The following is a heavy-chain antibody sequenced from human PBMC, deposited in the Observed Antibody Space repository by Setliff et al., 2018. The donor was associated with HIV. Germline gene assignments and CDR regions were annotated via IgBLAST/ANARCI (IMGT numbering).Heavy chain of an antibody. Sequence: ASVKVSCKASGYSFTTYAIHWVRQAPGQRLAWMGWLNAGDGDSGPSQEFRGRVIFTRDTSASTAYMELTSLRSDDTAVYYCAKSRVGFSVPYDAFDIWGQGTMVTVSS. CDR1: GYSFTTYA. CDR2: LNAGDGDS. J-gene: IGHJ3*02. CDR3: AKSRVGFSVPYDAFDI. D-gene: IGHD1-26*01. V-gene: IGHV1-3*01.